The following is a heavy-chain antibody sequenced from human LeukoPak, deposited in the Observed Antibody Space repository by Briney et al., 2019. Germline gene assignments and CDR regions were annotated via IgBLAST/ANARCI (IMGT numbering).Heavy chain of an antibody. J-gene: IGHJ6*03. D-gene: IGHD2-2*01. CDR2: IIPIFGTA. Sequence: SVKVSCKASGGTFSSYAISWVRQAPGQGLEWMGGIIPIFGTANYAQKFQGRVTITTDESTSTAYMELSSLRSEDTAVYYCARSAQGWVPAAMVYYYYYMDVWGKGTTVTVSS. CDR3: ARSAQGWVPAAMVYYYYYMDV. CDR1: GGTFSSYA. V-gene: IGHV1-69*05.